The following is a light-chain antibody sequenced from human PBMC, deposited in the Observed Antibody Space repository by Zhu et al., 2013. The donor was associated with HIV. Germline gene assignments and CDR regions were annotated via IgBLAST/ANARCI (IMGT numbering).Light chain of an antibody. V-gene: IGKV1-39*01. CDR3: QQSYSIPPVT. Sequence: DIQMTQSPSSLSASIGDRVTLTCRASQSISTYLNWYQQKPGKAPKLLIFGASTLHSGVPSRFSGSGSGTDFTLTISSLQPEDFATYYCQQSYSIPPVTFGQGTRLEI. J-gene: IGKJ5*01. CDR2: GAS. CDR1: QSISTY.